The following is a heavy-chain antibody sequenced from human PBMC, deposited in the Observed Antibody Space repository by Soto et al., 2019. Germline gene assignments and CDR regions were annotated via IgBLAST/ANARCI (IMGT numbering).Heavy chain of an antibody. Sequence: SETLSLTCTVSGGSTNSRSDYWGWIRQPPGRGLEWIGSVYYSGSTHDNPSLQSRVSISVDTSRNQFSLNLISVTAADTAVYFVGSHPREQVNEERVFNFDTGAREPWSPSPQ. D-gene: IGHD1-26*01. V-gene: IGHV4-39*01. J-gene: IGHJ4*02. CDR1: GGSTNSRSDY. CDR3: GSHPREQVNEERVFNFDT. CDR2: VYYSGST.